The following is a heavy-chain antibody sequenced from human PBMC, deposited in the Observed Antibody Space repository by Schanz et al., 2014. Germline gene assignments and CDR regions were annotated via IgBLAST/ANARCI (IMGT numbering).Heavy chain of an antibody. CDR1: GFTFSSYA. J-gene: IGHJ5*02. CDR2: FDAHDGRA. D-gene: IGHD2-2*01. Sequence: EVELVESGGGLVQPGGSLRLSCAASGFTFSSYAMSWVRQAPGKGLEWVSGFDAHDGRAYYADSAKGRFTISRDNSKSTLYVEMNSLRAEDTAVYYCARAGYDADNWFDPWGQGTLVTVSS. V-gene: IGHV3-23*04. CDR3: ARAGYDADNWFDP.